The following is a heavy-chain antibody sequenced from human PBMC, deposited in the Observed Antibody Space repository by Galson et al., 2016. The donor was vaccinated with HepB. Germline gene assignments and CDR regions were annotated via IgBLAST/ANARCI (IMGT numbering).Heavy chain of an antibody. CDR3: AREGDDYGDYVSGDYYGMDV. CDR1: GFTFSSYA. J-gene: IGHJ6*02. V-gene: IGHV3-30-3*01. CDR2: ISHDGSSK. D-gene: IGHD4-17*01. Sequence: SLRLSCAASGFTFSSYAMHWVRQAPGKGLEWVAVISHDGSSKYYADSVKGRFTISRDNSKNTLYLQMNGLRAEDTAVYYCAREGDDYGDYVSGDYYGMDVWGQGTTVTVSS.